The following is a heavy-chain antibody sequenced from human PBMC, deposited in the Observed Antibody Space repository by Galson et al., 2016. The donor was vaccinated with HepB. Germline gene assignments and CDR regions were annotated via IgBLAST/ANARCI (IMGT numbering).Heavy chain of an antibody. J-gene: IGHJ4*02. V-gene: IGHV6-1*01. CDR2: TYYRSKWYS. CDR1: GDSVSTDSAA. CDR3: ARDWGGIYGSSTSFDY. Sequence: CAISGDSVSTDSAAWNWIRQSPSRGLEWLGRTYYRSKWYSDYAPSVKSRIIFKPDTSKNQVSLQLNSVTPEDTAVYYLARDWGGIYGSSTSFDYWGEGTLVIVAS. D-gene: IGHD6-13*01.